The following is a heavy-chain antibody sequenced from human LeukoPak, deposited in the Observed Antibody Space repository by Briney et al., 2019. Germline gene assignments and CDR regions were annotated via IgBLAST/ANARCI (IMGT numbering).Heavy chain of an antibody. CDR3: ARDDSSSWFAYLDY. J-gene: IGHJ4*02. Sequence: PGGSLRLSCAASGFTFSSYAMHWVRQAPGKGLEWVAVISYDGSNKYYADSVKGRFTISRDNSKNTLYLQMNSPRAEDTAVYYCARDDSSSWFAYLDYWGQGTLVTVSS. CDR1: GFTFSSYA. V-gene: IGHV3-30*04. CDR2: ISYDGSNK. D-gene: IGHD6-13*01.